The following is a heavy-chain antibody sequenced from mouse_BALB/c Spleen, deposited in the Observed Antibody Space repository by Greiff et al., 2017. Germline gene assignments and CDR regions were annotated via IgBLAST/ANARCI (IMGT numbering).Heavy chain of an antibody. D-gene: IGHD2-10*01. CDR2: INPSTGYT. V-gene: IGHV1-7*01. J-gene: IGHJ3*01. CDR1: GYTFTSYW. CDR3: ARPTVRGFAY. Sequence: QVQLQQSGAELAKPGASVKMSCKASGYTFTSYWMHWVKQRPGQGLEWIGYINPSTGYTEYNQKFKDKATLTADKSSSTAYMQLSSLTSEDSAVYYCARPTVRGFAYWGQETLVTVSA.